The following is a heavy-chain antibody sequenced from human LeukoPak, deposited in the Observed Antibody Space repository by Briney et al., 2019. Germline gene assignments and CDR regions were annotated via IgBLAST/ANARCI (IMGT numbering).Heavy chain of an antibody. CDR3: ARSYSSGSLNWFDP. J-gene: IGHJ5*02. Sequence: ASLKVSCKASGYTFTGYYMHWVRQAPGQGLEWMGWINPNSGGTNYAQKFQGRVTMTRDTSISTAYMELSRLRSDDTAVYYCARSYSSGSLNWFDPWGQGTLVTVSS. CDR2: INPNSGGT. D-gene: IGHD6-19*01. CDR1: GYTFTGYY. V-gene: IGHV1-2*02.